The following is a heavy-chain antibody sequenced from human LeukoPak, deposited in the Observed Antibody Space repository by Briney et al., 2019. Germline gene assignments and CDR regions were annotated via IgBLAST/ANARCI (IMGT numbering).Heavy chain of an antibody. Sequence: PGGSLRLSCAASGFTVSSNYMGRVRQAPGKGLEWVSVIYSGGSTYYADSVEGRFTISRDNSKNTLYLQMNSLRAEATAVYYCARGAITITSPLDYWGQGTLVTVSS. J-gene: IGHJ4*02. CDR1: GFTVSSNY. V-gene: IGHV3-53*01. D-gene: IGHD3-3*01. CDR2: IYSGGST. CDR3: ARGAITITSPLDY.